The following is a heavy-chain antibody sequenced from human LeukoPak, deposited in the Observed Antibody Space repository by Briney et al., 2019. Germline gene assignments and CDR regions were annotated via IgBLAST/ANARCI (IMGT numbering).Heavy chain of an antibody. D-gene: IGHD6-19*01. J-gene: IGHJ4*02. CDR3: ARTYRSGWYFDY. V-gene: IGHV3-13*01. Sequence: GGSLRLSCAASGFTFSSYDMHWVRQAPGKGLEWVAAMGTAGDTYYPGSVKGRFTISRENAKNSLYLQMNSLRAEDTAVYYCARTYRSGWYFDYWGQGTLVAVSS. CDR2: MGTAGDT. CDR1: GFTFSSYD.